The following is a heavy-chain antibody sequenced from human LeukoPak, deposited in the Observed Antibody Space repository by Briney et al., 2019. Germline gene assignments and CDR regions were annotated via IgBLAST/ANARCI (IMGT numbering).Heavy chain of an antibody. J-gene: IGHJ6*02. CDR3: ARDHMVRGNYYGMDV. D-gene: IGHD3-10*01. CDR1: GYTFTSYG. Sequence: ASVKVSCKASGYTFTSYGISWVRQAPGQGLEWMGWISAYNGNTNYAQKLQGRVTMTTDTSTSTAYMELRSLRSDDTAVYYCARDHMVRGNYYGMDVWGQGTTVTVSS. V-gene: IGHV1-18*01. CDR2: ISAYNGNT.